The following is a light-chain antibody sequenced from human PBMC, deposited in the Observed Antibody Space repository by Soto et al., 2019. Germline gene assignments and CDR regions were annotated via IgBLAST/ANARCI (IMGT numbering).Light chain of an antibody. CDR1: QSISSW. J-gene: IGKJ1*01. V-gene: IGKV1-5*01. CDR3: QQYKNYSKT. CDR2: DAS. Sequence: DIQMTQSPSTLSASVGDRVTITCRASQSISSWLAWYQQKPGKAPKLLIYDASSLESGVPSRFSGSGSGTQFPRPLSRPQPDDFSTYFCQQYKNYSKTFGQGTKVEIK.